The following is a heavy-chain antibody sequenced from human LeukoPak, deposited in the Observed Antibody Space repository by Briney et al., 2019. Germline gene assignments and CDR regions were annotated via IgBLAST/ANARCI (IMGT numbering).Heavy chain of an antibody. CDR3: ARWDRFHGV. CDR1: GFTLSSYS. CDR2: VSSSSSYI. D-gene: IGHD1-14*01. Sequence: GVLRLSCAASGFTLSSYSMNWVRQAPGKGLEWVSSVSSSSSYIYYANSVKGRFTISRDNAKTSLYLQMNSLGVEDTAVYYCARWDRFHGVWGQGTLVTVSS. J-gene: IGHJ4*02. V-gene: IGHV3-21*01.